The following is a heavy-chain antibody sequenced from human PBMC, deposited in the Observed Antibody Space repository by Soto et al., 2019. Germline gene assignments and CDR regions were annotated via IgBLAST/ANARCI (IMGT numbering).Heavy chain of an antibody. J-gene: IGHJ6*02. Sequence: QVQLVQSGAEVKKPGSSVKVSCKASGGTFSSYAISWVRQAPGQGLEWMGGIIPIFGTANYAQKFQGRVTITPDESTSSDYMELSSLGTEDTAVYYCARVPLVYCSGGSCYPSRYYYYGMDVWGQGTTVTVSS. D-gene: IGHD2-15*01. CDR3: ARVPLVYCSGGSCYPSRYYYYGMDV. V-gene: IGHV1-69*01. CDR2: IIPIFGTA. CDR1: GGTFSSYA.